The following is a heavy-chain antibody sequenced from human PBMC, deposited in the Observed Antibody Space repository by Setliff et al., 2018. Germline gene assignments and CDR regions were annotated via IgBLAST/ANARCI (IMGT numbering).Heavy chain of an antibody. Sequence: GESLKISCKASGYIFTNYWIGWVRQMPGKGLEWMGVIYPGDYDTRYSPSFQGQVTTSADKSINTAYLQWSSLKASDTAIYYCTRHEDRNKCTSSSCYRENDAFDVWGQGAMVTVSS. CDR2: IYPGDYDT. V-gene: IGHV5-51*01. J-gene: IGHJ3*01. CDR1: GYIFTNYW. CDR3: TRHEDRNKCTSSSCYRENDAFDV. D-gene: IGHD2-2*01.